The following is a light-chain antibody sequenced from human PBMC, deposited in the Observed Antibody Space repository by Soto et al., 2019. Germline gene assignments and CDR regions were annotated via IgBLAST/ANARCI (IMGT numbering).Light chain of an antibody. CDR2: WAS. CDR1: QSVLYSSNNKNY. J-gene: IGKJ2*01. Sequence: DIVMTQSPDSLAVSLGERATINCKSSQSVLYSSNNKNYFAWYQQKPGQPPKLLINWASTRESGAPDRFSGSGSGTDFTLTISSLQAEDVAVYYCQQYYSTPYTFGQGTKLEIK. V-gene: IGKV4-1*01. CDR3: QQYYSTPYT.